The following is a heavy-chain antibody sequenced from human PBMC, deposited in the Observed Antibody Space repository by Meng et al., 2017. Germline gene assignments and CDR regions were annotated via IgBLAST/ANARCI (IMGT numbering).Heavy chain of an antibody. J-gene: IGHJ4*02. CDR2: IYYSGST. Sequence: QVQLQESGPGLVKPSETLSLTCAVSGGSISSTDWWSWVRQPPGKGLEWIGSIYYSGSTYYNPSLKSRVTISVDTSKNQFSLKLSSVTAADTAVYYCARRDYFDYWGQGTLVTVSS. CDR3: ARRDYFDY. CDR1: GGSISSTDW. V-gene: IGHV4-39*01.